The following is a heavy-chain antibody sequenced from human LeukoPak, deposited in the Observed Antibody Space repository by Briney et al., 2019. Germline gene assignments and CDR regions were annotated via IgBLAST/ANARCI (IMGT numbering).Heavy chain of an antibody. D-gene: IGHD2-15*01. CDR3: ATIVATILPYCSGGSCYPRGFDY. CDR1: GYTLTELS. CDR2: FDPEDGEP. V-gene: IGHV1-24*01. Sequence: GASVKVSCKVSGYTLTELSMHWVRQAPGKGLEWMGGFDPEDGEPIYAQKFQGRVTMTEDTSTDTAYMELSSLRSEDTAVYYCATIVATILPYCSGGSCYPRGFDYWGQGTLVTVSS. J-gene: IGHJ4*02.